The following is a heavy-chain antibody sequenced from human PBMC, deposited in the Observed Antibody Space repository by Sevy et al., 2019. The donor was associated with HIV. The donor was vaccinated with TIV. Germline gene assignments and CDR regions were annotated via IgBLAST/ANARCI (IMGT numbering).Heavy chain of an antibody. CDR3: TTKGYLGGFDI. J-gene: IGHJ3*02. Sequence: GGSLRLSCAASGFSFRETWMSWVRQGPGKGLELVGRIKSKSDGGTTDYAAPVKGRFTISRDDSKTTLYLQMNSLKTEDTALYYCTTKGYLGGFDIWGQGTMVTVSS. CDR2: IKSKSDGGTT. D-gene: IGHD3-16*02. V-gene: IGHV3-15*01. CDR1: GFSFRETW.